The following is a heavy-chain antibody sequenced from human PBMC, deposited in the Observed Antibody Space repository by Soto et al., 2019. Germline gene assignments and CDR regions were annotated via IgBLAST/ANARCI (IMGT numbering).Heavy chain of an antibody. Sequence: GGSLRLSCAASGFTFSSNSMNWVRQAPGKGLEWVSYISSSSRTIYYADSVKGRFTISRDNAKNSLYLQMNSLRAEDTAVYYCAREWDGDGYNSGWFDPWGQGTLVTVSS. CDR3: AREWDGDGYNSGWFDP. J-gene: IGHJ5*02. CDR1: GFTFSSNS. CDR2: ISSSSRTI. V-gene: IGHV3-48*01. D-gene: IGHD5-12*01.